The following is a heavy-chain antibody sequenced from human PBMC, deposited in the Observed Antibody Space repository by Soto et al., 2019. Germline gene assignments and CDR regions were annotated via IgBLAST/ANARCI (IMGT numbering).Heavy chain of an antibody. CDR2: IIPIYGTA. V-gene: IGHV1-69*13. CDR1: GGTFSSYA. J-gene: IGHJ6*02. D-gene: IGHD3-22*01. Sequence: SVKVSCKASGGTFSSYAISWVRQAPGQGLEWMGGIIPIYGTANYAQKFQGRVTITADESTSTAYMELSSLRSEDTAVYYCARALFDTYYYYSSGPRRAYYYGMDVWGQGTTVTVSS. CDR3: ARALFDTYYYYSSGPRRAYYYGMDV.